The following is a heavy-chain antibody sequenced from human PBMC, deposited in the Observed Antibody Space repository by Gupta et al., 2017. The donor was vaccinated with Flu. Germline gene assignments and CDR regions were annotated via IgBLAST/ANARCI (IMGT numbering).Heavy chain of an antibody. D-gene: IGHD3-22*01. CDR3: AKDLSSGLEYSGFDY. CDR1: YA. J-gene: IGHJ4*02. Sequence: YAMSWVRQAPGKGLEWVSAISGSGGSTYYADSVKGRFTISRDNSKNTLYLQMNSLRAEDTAVYYCAKDLSSGLEYSGFDYWGQGTLVTVSS. CDR2: ISGSGGST. V-gene: IGHV3-23*01.